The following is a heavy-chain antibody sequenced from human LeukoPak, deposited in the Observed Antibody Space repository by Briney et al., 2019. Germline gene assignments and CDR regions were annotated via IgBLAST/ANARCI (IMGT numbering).Heavy chain of an antibody. D-gene: IGHD3-22*01. V-gene: IGHV1-2*02. Sequence: ASVKVSGKASGYTFTGYYMHWVRQAPGQGLEWMGWINPNSGGTNYAQNFQGRVTMTRDTSISTAYMEVSRLRSDDTAVYYCAREDSSGYDYWGQGTLVTVSS. J-gene: IGHJ4*02. CDR2: INPNSGGT. CDR3: AREDSSGYDY. CDR1: GYTFTGYY.